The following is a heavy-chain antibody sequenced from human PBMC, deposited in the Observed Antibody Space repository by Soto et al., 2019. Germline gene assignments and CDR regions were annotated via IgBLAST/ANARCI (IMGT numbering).Heavy chain of an antibody. CDR2: IYYSGST. CDR3: ARGRYYYDRSFDY. CDR1: GGSISSSY. Sequence: SETLSLTCTVSGGSISSSYWSWIRQPPGKGLEWIGYIYYSGSTNYNPSLKSRVTISVDTSKNQFSLKLSSVTAADTAVYYCARGRYYYDRSFDYWGQGTLVTVSS. D-gene: IGHD3-22*01. J-gene: IGHJ4*02. V-gene: IGHV4-59*12.